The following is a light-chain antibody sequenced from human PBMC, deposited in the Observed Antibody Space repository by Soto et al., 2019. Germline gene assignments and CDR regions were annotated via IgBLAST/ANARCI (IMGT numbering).Light chain of an antibody. V-gene: IGLV2-14*01. CDR3: SSYTRSSTVV. Sequence: QSALTQPASVSGSPGQSITISCTGTSSDVGGYNYVSWYQQHPGKAPRLMIYEVSTRPSGVSNRFTGSKSGNTASLTIAGVQAEDEADYYCSSYTRSSTVVFGGGTQLTVL. CDR2: EVS. J-gene: IGLJ2*01. CDR1: SSDVGGYNY.